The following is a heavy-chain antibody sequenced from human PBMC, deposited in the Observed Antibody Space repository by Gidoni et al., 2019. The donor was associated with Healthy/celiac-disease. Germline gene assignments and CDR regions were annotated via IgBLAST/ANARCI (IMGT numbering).Heavy chain of an antibody. CDR2: FDPEDGET. Sequence: QVQLVQSGAEVKKPGASVKVSCKVSGYTLTELSMHWVRQAPGKGLEWMGGFDPEDGETIYAQKFQGRVTMTEDTSTDTAYMELSSLRSEDTAVYYCATAYYYDSGSSGPYYYGMDVWGQGTTVTVSS. V-gene: IGHV1-24*01. CDR3: ATAYYYDSGSSGPYYYGMDV. D-gene: IGHD3-22*01. CDR1: GYTLTELS. J-gene: IGHJ6*02.